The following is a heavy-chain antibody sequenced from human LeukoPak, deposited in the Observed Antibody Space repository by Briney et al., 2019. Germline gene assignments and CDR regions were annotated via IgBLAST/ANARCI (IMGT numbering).Heavy chain of an antibody. Sequence: GGSLRLSCAASGFTFSSYSMNWVRQAPGKGLEWVSSISSSSSYIYYADSVKGRFTISRDNAKNSLYLQMNSLRAEDTAVYNCARVLGVQESEYYFDYCGQATLVTVSS. CDR1: GFTFSSYS. J-gene: IGHJ4*02. V-gene: IGHV3-21*01. CDR3: ARVLGVQESEYYFDY. CDR2: ISSSSSYI. D-gene: IGHD6-19*01.